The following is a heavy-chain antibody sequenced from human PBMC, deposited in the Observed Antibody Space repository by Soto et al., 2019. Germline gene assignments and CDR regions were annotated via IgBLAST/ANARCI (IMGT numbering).Heavy chain of an antibody. D-gene: IGHD2-21*02. J-gene: IGHJ3*02. CDR2: FDPEDGET. CDR3: ATRVTAILQRVDDAFDI. Sequence: ASVKVSCKVSGYTLTELSMHWVRQAPGKGLEWMGGFDPEDGETIYAQKFQGRVTMTEDTSTDTAYMELSSLRSEDTAVYYCATRVTAILQRVDDAFDIWGQGTMVTVSS. V-gene: IGHV1-24*01. CDR1: GYTLTELS.